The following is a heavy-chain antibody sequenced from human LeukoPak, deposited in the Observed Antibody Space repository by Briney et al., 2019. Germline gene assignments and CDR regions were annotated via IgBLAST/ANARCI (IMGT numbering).Heavy chain of an antibody. CDR2: ISSSSSYI. V-gene: IGHV3-21*01. CDR3: ARGGRLRYFDWLLQKGDYYYYYMDV. D-gene: IGHD3-9*01. CDR1: GFTFSSYS. Sequence: GGSLRLSCAASGFTFSSYSMNWVRQAPGKGLEWVSSISSSSSYIYYADSVKGRFTISRDNAKNTLYLQMNSLRAEDTAVYYCARGGRLRYFDWLLQKGDYYYYYMDVWGKGTTVTISS. J-gene: IGHJ6*03.